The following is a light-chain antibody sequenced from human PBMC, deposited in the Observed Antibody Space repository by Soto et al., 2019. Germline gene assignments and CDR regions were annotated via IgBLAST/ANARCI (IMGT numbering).Light chain of an antibody. CDR3: QHRSNWPLT. J-gene: IGKJ4*01. CDR1: HSVSTY. Sequence: EIVLTQSPVALSLSPGERATLSCRASHSVSTYLALYQQKPGQAPRLLIYDASNRATGIPARFSGSGSGTDFTLTISSLEPEDFAVYYCQHRSNWPLTFGGGTRVEI. V-gene: IGKV3-11*01. CDR2: DAS.